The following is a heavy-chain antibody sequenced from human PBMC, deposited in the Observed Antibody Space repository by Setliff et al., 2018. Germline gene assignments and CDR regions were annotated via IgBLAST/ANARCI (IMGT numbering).Heavy chain of an antibody. CDR1: GYPFVGYF. CDR2: IDPKSGRT. V-gene: IGHV1-2*02. D-gene: IGHD1-26*01. J-gene: IGHJ4*02. CDR3: AKQGELAFEY. Sequence: ASVKVSCKTSGYPFVGYFIYWMRQAPGQGLEWVGWIDPKSGRTKYAVKFQGRVTMTRDTSSSTIYMEVNSLTSDDTAVYFCAKQGELAFEYWGQGTQVTVSS.